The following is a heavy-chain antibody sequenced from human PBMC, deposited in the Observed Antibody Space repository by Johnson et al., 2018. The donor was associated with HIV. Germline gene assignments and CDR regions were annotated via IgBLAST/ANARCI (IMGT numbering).Heavy chain of an antibody. D-gene: IGHD6-13*01. V-gene: IGHV3-7*01. CDR2: IKKNGSNK. Sequence: VQLVESGGGVVQPGGSLRLSCAASGFTFSSSWMSWVHQAPGKGLEWVANIKKNGSNKYKADSVKGRLTISRDNTKHTLNLQMNSLRPEDTAADYCAKIAAHGAAFDIWGQGTVVTVSS. CDR3: AKIAAHGAAFDI. J-gene: IGHJ3*02. CDR1: GFTFSSSW.